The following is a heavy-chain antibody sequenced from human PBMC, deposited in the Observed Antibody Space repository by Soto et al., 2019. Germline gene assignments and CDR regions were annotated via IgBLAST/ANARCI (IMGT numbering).Heavy chain of an antibody. CDR3: ARGASVAGLDY. J-gene: IGHJ4*02. CDR1: GGSISSGGYY. Sequence: SSETLSLTCTVSGGSISSGGYYWSWIRQHPGKGLEWIGYIYYSGSTYYNPSLKSRVTISVDTSKNQFSLKLSSVTAADTAVYYCARGASVAGLDYWGQGTLVTVSS. V-gene: IGHV4-31*03. D-gene: IGHD6-19*01. CDR2: IYYSGST.